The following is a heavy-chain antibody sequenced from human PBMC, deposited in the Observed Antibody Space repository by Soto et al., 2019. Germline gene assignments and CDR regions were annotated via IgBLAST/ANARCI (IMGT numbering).Heavy chain of an antibody. D-gene: IGHD1-26*01. CDR3: AKEGGLSGSYYISSSYYFDY. V-gene: IGHV3-30*18. J-gene: IGHJ4*02. CDR2: ISYDGSNT. Sequence: QVQLVESGGGVVQPGRSLRLSCAASGFTFSSYGMQWVRQAPGKGLEWVAIISYDGSNTYYADSVKGRFTISRDNSKNTLYLQMNSLRAEDTSVYDCAKEGGLSGSYYISSSYYFDYWGQGTLVTVSS. CDR1: GFTFSSYG.